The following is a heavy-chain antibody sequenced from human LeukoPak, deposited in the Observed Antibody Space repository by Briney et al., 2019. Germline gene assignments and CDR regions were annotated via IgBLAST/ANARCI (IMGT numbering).Heavy chain of an antibody. CDR1: GGYISSGGYY. V-gene: IGHV4-30-2*01. CDR2: IYHSGST. J-gene: IGHJ6*02. CDR3: ARQDYYYGMDV. Sequence: SQTLSLTCTVSGGYISSGGYYWSWIRQPPGKGLEWIGYIYHSGSTYYNPSLKSRVTISVDRSKNQFSLKLSSVTAADTAVYYCARQDYYYGMDVWGQGTTVTVSS.